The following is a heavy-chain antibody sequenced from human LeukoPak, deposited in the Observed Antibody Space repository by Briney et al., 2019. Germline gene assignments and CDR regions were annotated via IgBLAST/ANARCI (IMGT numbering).Heavy chain of an antibody. CDR1: RFTFSSYS. J-gene: IGHJ4*02. CDR2: ISSTSSYI. D-gene: IGHD3-22*01. Sequence: GGSLRLSCVASRFTFSSYSMNWVRQAPGKGLEWVSSISSTSSYIYYADSVKGRFTISRDNAKNSLYLQMNSLRAEDTAVYYCARDPYYYDSSGYGYWGQGTLVTVSS. V-gene: IGHV3-21*04. CDR3: ARDPYYYDSSGYGY.